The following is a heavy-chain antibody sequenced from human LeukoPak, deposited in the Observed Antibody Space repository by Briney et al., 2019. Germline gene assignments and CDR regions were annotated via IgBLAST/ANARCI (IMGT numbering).Heavy chain of an antibody. CDR2: IYYSGST. V-gene: IGHV4-59*01. J-gene: IGHJ3*02. CDR1: GGSISSYY. CDR3: AREEYSSSWYRGAFDI. D-gene: IGHD6-13*01. Sequence: SETPSLTCTVSGGSISSYYWSWIRQPPGKGLEWIGYIYYSGSTNYNPSLKSRVTISVDTSKNQFSLKLSSVTAADTAVYYCAREEYSSSWYRGAFDIWGQGTMVTVSS.